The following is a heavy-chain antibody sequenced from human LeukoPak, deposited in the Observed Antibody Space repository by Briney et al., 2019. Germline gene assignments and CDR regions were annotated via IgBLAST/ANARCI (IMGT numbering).Heavy chain of an antibody. Sequence: GGSLRLSYAASGFTFSSYGMHWVRQAPGKGLEWVAVIWYDGSNKYYADSVKGRFTISRDNSKNTLYLQMNSLRAEDTAVYYCAKDNVGYYDFWSGYYSYYFDYWGQGTLVTVSS. D-gene: IGHD3-3*01. CDR1: GFTFSSYG. V-gene: IGHV3-33*06. CDR3: AKDNVGYYDFWSGYYSYYFDY. J-gene: IGHJ4*02. CDR2: IWYDGSNK.